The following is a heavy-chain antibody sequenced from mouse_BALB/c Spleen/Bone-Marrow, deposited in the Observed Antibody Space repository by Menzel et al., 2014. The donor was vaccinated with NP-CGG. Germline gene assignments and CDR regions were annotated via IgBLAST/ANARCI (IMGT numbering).Heavy chain of an antibody. CDR2: INSDGGST. J-gene: IGHJ3*01. D-gene: IGHD1-1*01. CDR1: EYEFPSHD. Sequence: EVQLVQSGGGLVQPGESLKLSCESNEYEFPSHDMSWVRKTPEKRLELVAAINSDGGSTYYPDTMERRFIISRDNSKKTLYLQMSSLRSEDTAFYYCARHGDYYGSSLFAYWGQGTLVTVSA. CDR3: ARHGDYYGSSLFAY. V-gene: IGHV5-2*01.